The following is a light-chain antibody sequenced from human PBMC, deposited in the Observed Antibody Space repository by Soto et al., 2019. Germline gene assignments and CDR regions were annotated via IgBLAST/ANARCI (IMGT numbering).Light chain of an antibody. CDR1: QSVSSSY. CDR3: QQYGSWT. CDR2: GAS. Sequence: EIVLTQSPGTLSLSPGERATLSCRASQSVSSSYLAWYQQKPGQTPRLLIYGASNRATGIPDRFSGSGSGTDFTLTISRLEPEDFAVYYCQQYGSWTFGQGTKVDIK. J-gene: IGKJ1*01. V-gene: IGKV3-20*01.